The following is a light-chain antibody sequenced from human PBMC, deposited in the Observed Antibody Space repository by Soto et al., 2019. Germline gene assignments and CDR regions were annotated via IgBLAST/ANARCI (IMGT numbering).Light chain of an antibody. V-gene: IGLV1-44*01. Sequence: QSVLTQPPSASGTPGLRVTISCSGRSSNIGSNTVNWYQQLPGTAPKLLIHSNNQRPSGVPDRISGSKSGTSASLAISGLQSEDEADYYCAAWDDSLNGVVFGGGTKVTVL. CDR2: SNN. J-gene: IGLJ2*01. CDR3: AAWDDSLNGVV. CDR1: SSNIGSNT.